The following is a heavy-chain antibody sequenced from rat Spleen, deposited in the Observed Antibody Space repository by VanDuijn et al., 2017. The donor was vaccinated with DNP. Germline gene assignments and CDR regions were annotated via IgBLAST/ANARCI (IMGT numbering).Heavy chain of an antibody. CDR1: GFTFSKYG. V-gene: IGHV5-7*01. CDR2: ISYNGGTP. J-gene: IGHJ2*01. CDR3: ARRSNNVFDY. D-gene: IGHD1-10*01. Sequence: EVQLVESGGGLVQPGRSMKVSCAASGFTFSKYGMAWVRQAPKKGLEWVATISYNGGTPYYRDSVKGRFTISRDNAQSTLYLQMDSLRSEDTATYYCARRSNNVFDYWGQGVMVTVSS.